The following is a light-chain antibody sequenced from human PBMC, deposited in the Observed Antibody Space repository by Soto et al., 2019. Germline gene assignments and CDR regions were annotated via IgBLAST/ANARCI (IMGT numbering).Light chain of an antibody. Sequence: QSVLTQPASVSGSPGQSITISCTGTSSDVGRYNYVSWYQQHPGKAPKLMIHDVSNRPSGVSNRFSGSKSGNTASLTISGLQAEDEADYYCNSYTSSSTRVFGGGTKLTVL. V-gene: IGLV2-14*01. J-gene: IGLJ2*01. CDR3: NSYTSSSTRV. CDR2: DVS. CDR1: SSDVGRYNY.